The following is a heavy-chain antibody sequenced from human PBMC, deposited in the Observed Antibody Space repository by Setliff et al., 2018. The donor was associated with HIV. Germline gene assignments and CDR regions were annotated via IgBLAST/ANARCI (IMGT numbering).Heavy chain of an antibody. CDR3: ATLHSSGWPYYSDY. Sequence: PSETLSLTCTISGGSISITSYYWGWIRQPPGEGLEWIGSIHYSGNTYYNPSLKSRVTISEDTSKNQFSLKLTSVTAADTAVYYCATLHSSGWPYYSDYWGQGIRVTVS. J-gene: IGHJ4*02. V-gene: IGHV4-39*01. D-gene: IGHD6-19*01. CDR2: IHYSGNT. CDR1: GGSISITSYY.